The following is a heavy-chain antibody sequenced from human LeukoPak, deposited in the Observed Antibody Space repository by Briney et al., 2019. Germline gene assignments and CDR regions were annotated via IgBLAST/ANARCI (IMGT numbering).Heavy chain of an antibody. CDR2: ISNYGSTV. V-gene: IGHV3-48*03. D-gene: IGHD6-13*01. J-gene: IGHJ4*02. Sequence: GGSLRLSCVVSGFTFSSFEMNWVRQAPGKGLEWISYISNYGSTVYYADSVKGRFTIPRDNAKNSLSLQMNSLRADDTAVYYCARDPGSTWPFDYWGQGTLVTVSS. CDR3: ARDPGSTWPFDY. CDR1: GFTFSSFE.